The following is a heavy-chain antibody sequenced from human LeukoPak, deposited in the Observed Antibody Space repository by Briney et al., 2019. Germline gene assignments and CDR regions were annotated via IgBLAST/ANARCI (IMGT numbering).Heavy chain of an antibody. V-gene: IGHV1-69*04. J-gene: IGHJ3*02. CDR3: ARDLSSAVAGAFDI. D-gene: IGHD6-19*01. CDR1: GGTFSSYA. Sequence: ASVKVSCKASGGTFSSYAISWVRQAPGQGLEWMGRIIPILGIANYAQKFRGRVTITADKSTSTAYMELSSLRSEDTAVYYCARDLSSAVAGAFDIWGQGTMVTVSS. CDR2: IIPILGIA.